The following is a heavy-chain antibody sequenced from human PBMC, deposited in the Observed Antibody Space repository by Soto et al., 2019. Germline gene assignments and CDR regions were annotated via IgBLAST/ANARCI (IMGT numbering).Heavy chain of an antibody. Sequence: QVQLQESGPGLVKPSQTLSLTCTVSGGSITSGPYYWSWIRQHPGKGLEWIGYIYYTGSTYSNPSPESRISMSVDTYKNQFSLNLRSVTAADTAVYYCARLFGDYVGWFDPWGQGTLVTVSS. CDR1: GGSITSGPYY. J-gene: IGHJ5*02. V-gene: IGHV4-31*03. CDR2: IYYTGST. D-gene: IGHD4-17*01. CDR3: ARLFGDYVGWFDP.